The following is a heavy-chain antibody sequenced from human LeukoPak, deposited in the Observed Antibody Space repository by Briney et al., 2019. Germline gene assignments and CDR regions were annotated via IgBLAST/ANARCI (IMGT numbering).Heavy chain of an antibody. CDR2: ISSSSSSYM. J-gene: IGHJ4*02. D-gene: IGHD5-12*01. V-gene: IGHV3-21*01. Sequence: GGSLRLSCAASGFTFSSYSMNWVRQAPGKGLEWVSSISSSSSSYMYYGDSVKGRFTISRDNAKDSLYLQMNSLRAEDTAVYYCARDYEIYWGQGTLVTVSS. CDR1: GFTFSSYS. CDR3: ARDYEIY.